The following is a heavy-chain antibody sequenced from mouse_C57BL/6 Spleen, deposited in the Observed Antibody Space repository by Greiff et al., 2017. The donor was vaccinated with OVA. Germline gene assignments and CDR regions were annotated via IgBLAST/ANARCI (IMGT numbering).Heavy chain of an antibody. CDR2: ISSGSSTI. Sequence: EVKLVESGGGLVKPGGSLKLSCAASGFTFSDYGMHWVRQAPEKGLEWVAYISSGSSTIYYADTVKGRFTISRDNAKNTLFLQMTSLRSEDTAMYYWARKTQAPWNYAMDYWGQGTSVTVSS. D-gene: IGHD3-2*02. V-gene: IGHV5-17*01. J-gene: IGHJ4*01. CDR3: ARKTQAPWNYAMDY. CDR1: GFTFSDYG.